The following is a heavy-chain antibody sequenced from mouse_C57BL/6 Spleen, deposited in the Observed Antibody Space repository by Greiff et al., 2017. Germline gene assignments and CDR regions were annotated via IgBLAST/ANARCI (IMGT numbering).Heavy chain of an antibody. CDR3: ARYGSSPWYFDV. CDR2: IYPGDGDT. J-gene: IGHJ1*03. CDR1: GYAFSSYW. V-gene: IGHV1-80*01. D-gene: IGHD1-1*01. Sequence: QVQLKESGAELVKPGASVKISCKASGYAFSSYWMNWVKQRPGKGLEWIGQIYPGDGDTNYNGKFKGKATLTADKSSSTAYMQLSSLTSEDSAVYFCARYGSSPWYFDVWGTGTTVTVSS.